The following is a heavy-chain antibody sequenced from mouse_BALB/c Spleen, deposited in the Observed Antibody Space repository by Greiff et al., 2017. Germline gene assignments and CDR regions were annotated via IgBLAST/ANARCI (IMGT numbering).Heavy chain of an antibody. Sequence: EVQGVESGGGLVKPGGSLKLSCAASGFTFSSYAMSWVRQSPEKRLEWVAEISSGGSYTYYPDTVTGRFTISRDNAKNTLYLEMSSLRSEDTAMYYCARDSTVERPYYAMDYWGQGTSVTVSS. CDR3: ARDSTVERPYYAMDY. D-gene: IGHD1-1*01. CDR2: ISSGGSYT. V-gene: IGHV5-9-4*01. CDR1: GFTFSSYA. J-gene: IGHJ4*01.